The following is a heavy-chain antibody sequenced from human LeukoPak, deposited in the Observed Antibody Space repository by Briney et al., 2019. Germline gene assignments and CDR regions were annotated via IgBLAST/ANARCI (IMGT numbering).Heavy chain of an antibody. J-gene: IGHJ4*02. Sequence: GGSLRLSCALSGITLSNDGMSWVRQAPGKGLEWVAGISDSGGRTNYADSVKGRFTISRDNPKNTLYLQMNSLRAEDTAVYFCAKRGVVIRVILVGFHKEAYYFDSWGQGALVTVSS. D-gene: IGHD3-22*01. CDR3: AKRGVVIRVILVGFHKEAYYFDS. V-gene: IGHV3-23*01. CDR2: ISDSGGRT. CDR1: GITLSNDG.